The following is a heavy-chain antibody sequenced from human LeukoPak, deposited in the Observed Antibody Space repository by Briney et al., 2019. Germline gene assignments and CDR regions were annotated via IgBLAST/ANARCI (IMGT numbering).Heavy chain of an antibody. CDR2: ISYDGTNA. J-gene: IGHJ4*02. CDR3: ARAESLYKQWLVSDY. Sequence: PGRTLRLSRGASGFTSSHYAMLWVPQAPGKGLEWVVVISYDGTNAYYAYSVKGRFTISRDNSKNTLYLQMNSLRAEDTAGYYCARAESLYKQWLVSDYWGQGTLVTVSS. D-gene: IGHD6-19*01. V-gene: IGHV3-30-3*01. CDR1: GFTSSHYA.